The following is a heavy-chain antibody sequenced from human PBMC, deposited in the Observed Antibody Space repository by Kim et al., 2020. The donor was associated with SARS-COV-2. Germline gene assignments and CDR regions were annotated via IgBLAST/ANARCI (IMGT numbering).Heavy chain of an antibody. Sequence: GGSLRLSCGASGFTFNIYAMHWVRQAPGKGLEWVAVISYDGGLIYYTDSVKGRFTISRDNSKNTLYLQMNSLRPEDTAVYYCVRDVGVVTSSWGQGTLVT. CDR3: VRDVGVVTSS. CDR2: ISYDGGLI. D-gene: IGHD2-15*01. V-gene: IGHV3-30*04. J-gene: IGHJ4*02. CDR1: GFTFNIYA.